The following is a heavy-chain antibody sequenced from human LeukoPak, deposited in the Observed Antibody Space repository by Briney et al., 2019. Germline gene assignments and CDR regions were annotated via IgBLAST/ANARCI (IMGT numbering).Heavy chain of an antibody. CDR2: IYYSGST. J-gene: IGHJ5*02. V-gene: IGHV4-39*07. CDR1: GGSISSSSYY. Sequence: SETLSLTCTVSGGSISSSSYYWGWIRQPPGKGLEWIGSIYYSGSTYYNPSLKSRVTISVDTSKNQFSLKLSSVTAADTAVYYCARATRGGYNWFDPWGRGTLVTVSS. CDR3: ARATRGGYNWFDP. D-gene: IGHD3-16*01.